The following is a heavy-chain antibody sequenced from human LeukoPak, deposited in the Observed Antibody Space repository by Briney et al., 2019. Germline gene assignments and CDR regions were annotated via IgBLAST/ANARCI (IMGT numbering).Heavy chain of an antibody. D-gene: IGHD3-10*01. CDR2: IYHSGST. J-gene: IGHJ6*02. CDR1: GGSISSGGYS. Sequence: PSETLSLTCAVSGGSISSGGYSWSWIRQPPGKGLEWIGYIYHSGSTYYNPSLKSRVTISVDTSKNQFSLKLSSVTAADTAVYYCARTPWLWFGESYGMDVWGQGTTVTVSS. V-gene: IGHV4-30-2*01. CDR3: ARTPWLWFGESYGMDV.